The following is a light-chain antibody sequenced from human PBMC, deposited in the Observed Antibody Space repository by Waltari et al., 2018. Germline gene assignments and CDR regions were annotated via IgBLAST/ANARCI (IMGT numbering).Light chain of an antibody. J-gene: IGLJ3*02. CDR2: DVS. CDR1: SSDVGGYNY. V-gene: IGLV2-14*03. Sequence: QSALTQPASVSGSPGQSITISCTGTSSDVGGYNYVSWYHQHPGKVPKLLIFDVSNRPSGFSHRFSCSKSGNTASLTISGLQAEDESDYYCCSFTSRSTWVFGGGTKLTVL. CDR3: CSFTSRSTWV.